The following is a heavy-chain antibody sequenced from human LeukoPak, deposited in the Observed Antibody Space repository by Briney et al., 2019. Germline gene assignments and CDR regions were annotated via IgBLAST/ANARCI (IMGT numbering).Heavy chain of an antibody. V-gene: IGHV4-34*01. D-gene: IGHD5-12*01. CDR2: INHSGST. CDR1: GGSFSGYY. J-gene: IGHJ5*02. CDR3: ARDSVESGYDSWWFDP. Sequence: IPSETLSLTCAVYGGSFSGYYWSWIRQPPGKGLEWIGEINHSGSTNYNPSLKSRVTISVDTSKNQFSLKLSSVTAADTAVYYCARDSVESGYDSWWFDPWGQGTLVTVSS.